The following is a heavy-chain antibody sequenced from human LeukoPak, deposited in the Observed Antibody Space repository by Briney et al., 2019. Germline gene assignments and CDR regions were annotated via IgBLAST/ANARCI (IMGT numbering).Heavy chain of an antibody. Sequence: GGSLRLSCAASGFTFSSYGMHWVRQAPGKGLEWVAVISYDGSNKYYADSVKGRFTISRDNSKNTLYLQMNSLRAEDTAVYYCAKLTRLTAASTVDYWGQGTLVTVSS. V-gene: IGHV3-30*18. CDR3: AKLTRLTAASTVDY. CDR2: ISYDGSNK. J-gene: IGHJ4*02. CDR1: GFTFSSYG. D-gene: IGHD6-13*01.